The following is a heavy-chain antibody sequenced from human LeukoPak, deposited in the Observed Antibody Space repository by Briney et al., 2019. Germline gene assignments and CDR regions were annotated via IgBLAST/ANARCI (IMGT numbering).Heavy chain of an antibody. D-gene: IGHD2-2*01. Sequence: PGGSLRLSCAASGFTFSSYWMSWVRQAPGKGLEWVANIKQDGSEKYYVDSVKGRFTISRDNSKSTLFLQMNSLTTDDTAVYYCARSPTSWYFDYWGQGTLVTVSS. CDR1: GFTFSSYW. CDR2: IKQDGSEK. V-gene: IGHV3-7*01. J-gene: IGHJ4*02. CDR3: ARSPTSWYFDY.